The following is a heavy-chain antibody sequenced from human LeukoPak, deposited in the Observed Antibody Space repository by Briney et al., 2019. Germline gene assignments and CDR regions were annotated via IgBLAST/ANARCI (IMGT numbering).Heavy chain of an antibody. CDR2: IYYSGST. J-gene: IGHJ4*02. CDR3: ARDRRGPPDS. CDR1: GGSTSSSSYY. Sequence: KSSETLSLTCTVSGGSTSSSSYYWSWIRQPPGKGLEWIGYIYYSGSTNYNPSLKSRVTISVDTSKNQFSLKLSSVTAADTAVYYCARDRRGPPDSWGQGTLVTVSS. V-gene: IGHV4-61*01.